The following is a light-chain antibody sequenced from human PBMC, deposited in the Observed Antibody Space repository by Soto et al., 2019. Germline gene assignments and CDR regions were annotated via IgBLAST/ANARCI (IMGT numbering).Light chain of an antibody. CDR2: GAS. J-gene: IGKJ2*03. Sequence: EGVMPKSAATLSVEPGESCALACRASQSVSGNLAWYQQKPGQAPRLPIYGASTRATGIPARFSGSGSGTEFTRTICSVQSEEFASYYCQRYDIWRRSYCQGTKVDIK. CDR1: QSVSGN. V-gene: IGKV3-15*01. CDR3: QRYDIWRRS.